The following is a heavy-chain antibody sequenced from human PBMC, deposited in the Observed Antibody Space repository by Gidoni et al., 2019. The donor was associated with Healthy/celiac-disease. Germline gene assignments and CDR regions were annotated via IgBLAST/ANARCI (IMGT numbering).Heavy chain of an antibody. CDR1: GGSISSYY. J-gene: IGHJ4*02. V-gene: IGHV4-59*01. D-gene: IGHD5-18*01. CDR3: ASGAMVKGLDY. CDR2: IYYSGST. Sequence: QVQLQESGPGLVKPSETLSLTCTVSGGSISSYYWSWIRQPPGKGLEWIGYIYYSGSTNYNPSLKSRVTISVDTSKNQFSLKLSSVTAADTAVYYCASGAMVKGLDYWGQGTLVTVSS.